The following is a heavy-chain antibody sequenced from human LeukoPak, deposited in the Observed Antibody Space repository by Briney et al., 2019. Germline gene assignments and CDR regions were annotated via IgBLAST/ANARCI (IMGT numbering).Heavy chain of an antibody. V-gene: IGHV1-18*01. CDR3: ARDFEAVADEQGYDALDI. CDR1: GYTFTRYG. D-gene: IGHD6-19*01. J-gene: IGHJ3*02. CDR2: ISGYNGNT. Sequence: ASVKVSCKASGYTFTRYGMTWVRQAPGQGLEWMGWISGYNGNTNYAQKFQGRVTMTKDTSTSRVYMELRSLRPDDTAVYYCARDFEAVADEQGYDALDIWGQGTMDTVSS.